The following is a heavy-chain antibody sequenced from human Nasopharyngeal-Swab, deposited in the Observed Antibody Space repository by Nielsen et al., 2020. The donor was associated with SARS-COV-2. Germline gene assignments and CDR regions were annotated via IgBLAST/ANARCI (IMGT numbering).Heavy chain of an antibody. J-gene: IGHJ4*02. CDR1: GGSISSYY. Sequence: SETLSLTCTVSGGSISSYYWSWIRQPPGKGLEWIGYIYYSGSTNYNPSLKSRVTISVDTSKNQFSLKLSSVTAADTAVYYCARQPPYYYDSSAHFDYWGQGTLVTASS. CDR2: IYYSGST. D-gene: IGHD3-22*01. V-gene: IGHV4-59*08. CDR3: ARQPPYYYDSSAHFDY.